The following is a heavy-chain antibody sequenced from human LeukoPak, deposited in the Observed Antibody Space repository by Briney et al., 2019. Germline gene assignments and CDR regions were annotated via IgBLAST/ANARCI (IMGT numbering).Heavy chain of an antibody. CDR2: ISGSGGST. D-gene: IGHD3-9*01. Sequence: GGSLRLSCAASGFTFSSYAMSWVRQDPGKGLEWVSAISGSGGSTYYADSVKGRFTISRDNSKNTLYLQMNSLRAEDTAVYYCASHYDILTGYIDYWGQGTLVTVSS. V-gene: IGHV3-23*01. CDR3: ASHYDILTGYIDY. CDR1: GFTFSSYA. J-gene: IGHJ4*02.